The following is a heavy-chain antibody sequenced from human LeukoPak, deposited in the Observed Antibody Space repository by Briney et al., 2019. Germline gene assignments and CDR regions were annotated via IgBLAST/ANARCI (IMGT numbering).Heavy chain of an antibody. Sequence: SVKVSCKASGGTFSSYAISWVRQAPGQGLEWMGGIIPIFGTANYAQKFQGRVTITADKSTSTAYMELSSLRSEDTAVYYCARDRGDYYYYYMDVWGKGTTVTVSS. CDR2: IIPIFGTA. J-gene: IGHJ6*03. V-gene: IGHV1-69*06. CDR1: GGTFSSYA. CDR3: ARDRGDYYYYYMDV. D-gene: IGHD1-26*01.